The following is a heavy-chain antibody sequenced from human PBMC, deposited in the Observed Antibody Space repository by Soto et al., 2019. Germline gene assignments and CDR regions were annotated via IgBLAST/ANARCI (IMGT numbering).Heavy chain of an antibody. Sequence: GAAVKVSCKACGVPYNSFAISWVRQAPGQGLEWIGGIIPVFGTATYAKKFKGRVTITAEESTSTAYMELSSLTSEDTAVYYCARFLGGAGSYYDGQNYNYYNGMDVWGQGTTVTVSS. D-gene: IGHD3-10*01. CDR1: GVPYNSFA. V-gene: IGHV1-69*13. CDR3: ARFLGGAGSYYDGQNYNYYNGMDV. J-gene: IGHJ6*02. CDR2: IIPVFGTA.